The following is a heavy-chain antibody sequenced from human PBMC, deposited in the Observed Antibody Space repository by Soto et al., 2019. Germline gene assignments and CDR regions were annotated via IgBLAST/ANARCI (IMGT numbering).Heavy chain of an antibody. D-gene: IGHD5-18*01. CDR1: GGSISSGGYY. J-gene: IGHJ3*02. Sequence: QVQLQESGPGLVKPSQTLSLTCTVSGGSISSGGYYWSWIRQHPGKGLEWIGYIYYRGSTYYNPSLKSRVTISVDTSKNQFSLKLSSVTAADMAVYYCARDRGDTAMAILPHDAFDIWGQGTMVTVSS. CDR3: ARDRGDTAMAILPHDAFDI. CDR2: IYYRGST. V-gene: IGHV4-31*03.